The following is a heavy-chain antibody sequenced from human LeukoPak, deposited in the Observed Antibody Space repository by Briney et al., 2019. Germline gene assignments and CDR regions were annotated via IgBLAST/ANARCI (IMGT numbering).Heavy chain of an antibody. CDR2: ISGGGSSA. J-gene: IGHJ4*02. D-gene: IGHD3-10*01. CDR1: GFTFSSYA. Sequence: GGSLRLSCAASGFTFSSYAMSWVRQAPGKGLEWVSVISGGGSSAYYADSVKGRFTISRENSKNTLYLQMNSLRAEDTAISYSAKDISYGSGRGYFDYWGQGTLVTVSS. CDR3: AKDISYGSGRGYFDY. V-gene: IGHV3-23*01.